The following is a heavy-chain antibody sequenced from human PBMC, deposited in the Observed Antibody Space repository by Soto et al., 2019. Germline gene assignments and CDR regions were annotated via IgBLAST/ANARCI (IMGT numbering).Heavy chain of an antibody. J-gene: IGHJ4*02. CDR2: IYYSGTT. Sequence: QVQLQESGPGLVKPSDTLSLTCAVSGYSISSSNWWGWIRQPPGKGLEWIGYIYYSGTTYYNPSLKSRVTMSVDTSKIQFSLKLTSVTAVDTSVYYCARREIQGPIDYWGQGTLVTVSS. CDR1: GYSISSSNW. D-gene: IGHD1-26*01. CDR3: ARREIQGPIDY. V-gene: IGHV4-28*01.